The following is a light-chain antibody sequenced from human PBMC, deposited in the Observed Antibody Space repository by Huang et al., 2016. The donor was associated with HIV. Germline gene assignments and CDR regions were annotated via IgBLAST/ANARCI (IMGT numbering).Light chain of an antibody. CDR2: DAS. CDR3: QQRGNWQLT. Sequence: EIVLTQSPATLSLSPGERATLACRASQGLANYLAWYQQKPGQAPRLLSYDASNRAPGIPARFSGSGSGTDVTLTISSLEPEDFAFYYCQQRGNWQLTFGGGTKVEIK. CDR1: QGLANY. V-gene: IGKV3-11*01. J-gene: IGKJ4*01.